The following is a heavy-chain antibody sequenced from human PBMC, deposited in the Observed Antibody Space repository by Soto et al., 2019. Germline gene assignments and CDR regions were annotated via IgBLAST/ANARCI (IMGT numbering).Heavy chain of an antibody. V-gene: IGHV4-59*01. CDR1: GGSISSDY. J-gene: IGHJ4*02. CDR2: ISYSGNT. Sequence: PSETLSLTCTVSGGSISSDYWSWIRQPPGKVLEWIGYISYSGNTNYNHSLKSLVTISVDTSKKQFSLKLRSVTAADTAVYYCASVLSGSSLFDYWGQGMLVTVSS. D-gene: IGHD2-15*01. CDR3: ASVLSGSSLFDY.